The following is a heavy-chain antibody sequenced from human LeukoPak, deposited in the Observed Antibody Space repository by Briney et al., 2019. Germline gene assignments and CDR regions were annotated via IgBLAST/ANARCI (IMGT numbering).Heavy chain of an antibody. Sequence: GGSLRLSCAASGFTFSSYAMNWVRQAPGKGLEWVSAISGSGGSTYYADSVKGRFTISRDNSKNTLYLQMNSLRSEDTAVYYCARDSDYHAFDIWGQGTMVTVSS. D-gene: IGHD4/OR15-4a*01. CDR2: ISGSGGST. J-gene: IGHJ3*02. V-gene: IGHV3-23*01. CDR3: ARDSDYHAFDI. CDR1: GFTFSSYA.